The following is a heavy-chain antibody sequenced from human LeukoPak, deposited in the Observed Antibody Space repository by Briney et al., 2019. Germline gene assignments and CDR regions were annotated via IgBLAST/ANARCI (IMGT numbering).Heavy chain of an antibody. CDR1: GFTFSSYT. J-gene: IGHJ3*02. V-gene: IGHV3-21*01. D-gene: IGHD7-27*01. CDR2: ISSSSSYI. CDR3: ARDLNVWGAFDI. Sequence: GGSLGLSCGASGFTFSSYTMNWVRQAPGKGLEWVSSISSSSSYIYYADSVRGRFTISRDNAKNSLYLQMNSLRAEDTAVYYCARDLNVWGAFDIWGQGTMVTVSS.